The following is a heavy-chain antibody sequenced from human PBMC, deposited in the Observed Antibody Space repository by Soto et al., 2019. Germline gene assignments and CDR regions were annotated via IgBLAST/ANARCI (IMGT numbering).Heavy chain of an antibody. CDR2: TYYRSKWYN. CDR3: ARGEQYSGRIFDY. CDR1: GDSVSGNSAA. Sequence: SWTLSDTCAISGDSVSGNSAAWNWIRQSPSRGLEWLGRTYYRSKWYNDYAVSVKSRITVTPDTSKNQFSLQLNSVTPEDTAVYFCARGEQYSGRIFDYWGQGTLVTV. V-gene: IGHV6-1*01. J-gene: IGHJ4*01. D-gene: IGHD1-26*01.